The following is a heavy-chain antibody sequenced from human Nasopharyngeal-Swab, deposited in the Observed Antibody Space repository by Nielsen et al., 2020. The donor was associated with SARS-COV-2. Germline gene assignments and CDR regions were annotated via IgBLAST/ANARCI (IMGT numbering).Heavy chain of an antibody. Sequence: SQTLSLTCAVYGGSFSGYYWSWIRQPPGKGLEWIGEINHSGSTSYNPSLRSRVTISVDTSKNQFSLKLSSVTAADTAVYYCARAHYDYVWGTYRDYWGQGTLVTVSS. CDR3: ARAHYDYVWGTYRDY. V-gene: IGHV4-34*01. D-gene: IGHD3-16*02. CDR2: INHSGST. CDR1: GGSFSGYY. J-gene: IGHJ4*02.